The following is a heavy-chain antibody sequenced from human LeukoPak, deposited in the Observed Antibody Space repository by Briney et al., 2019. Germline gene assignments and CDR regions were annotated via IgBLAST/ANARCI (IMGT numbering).Heavy chain of an antibody. D-gene: IGHD3-10*01. CDR1: GFTFGNYV. V-gene: IGHV3-49*04. CDR3: TRGLSYYASGSYLY. CDR2: IRTKAYGGTT. Sequence: PGRSLRLSCTASGFTFGNYVMSWVRQAPGKGLEWVGFIRTKAYGGTTQYAASVKGRFTISRDDSIIVAYLEMNSLQTEDTAMYYCTRGLSYYASGSYLYWGQGTLVTVSS. J-gene: IGHJ4*02.